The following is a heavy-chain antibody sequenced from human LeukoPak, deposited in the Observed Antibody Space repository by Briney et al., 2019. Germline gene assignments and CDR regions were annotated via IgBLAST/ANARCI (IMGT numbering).Heavy chain of an antibody. CDR2: INHSGST. D-gene: IGHD2-15*01. J-gene: IGHJ5*02. CDR3: ARVWGDCSDGSCYSGWFDP. Sequence: SEPLSLTCGVYGVSFSGYYWSWIRQPPGKGLEWIGEINHSGSTNYNPSLKSRVTISEDTSRNQFSLKLNSVTAADTAVYYCARVWGDCSDGSCYSGWFDPWGQGTLVTVSS. V-gene: IGHV4-34*01. CDR1: GVSFSGYY.